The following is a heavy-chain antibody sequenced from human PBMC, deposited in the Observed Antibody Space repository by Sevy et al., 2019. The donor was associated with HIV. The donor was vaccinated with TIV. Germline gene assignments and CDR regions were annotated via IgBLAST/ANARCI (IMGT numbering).Heavy chain of an antibody. D-gene: IGHD6-6*01. Sequence: GGSLRLSCAASGFTVSRYSMNWVRQAPGKGLEWVSSISSSSSYIYYADSVKGRFTISRDNAKNSLYLQMNSLRAEDTAVYYCARRPPQIAARAFDYWGQGTLVTVSS. J-gene: IGHJ4*02. CDR1: GFTVSRYS. V-gene: IGHV3-21*01. CDR2: ISSSSSYI. CDR3: ARRPPQIAARAFDY.